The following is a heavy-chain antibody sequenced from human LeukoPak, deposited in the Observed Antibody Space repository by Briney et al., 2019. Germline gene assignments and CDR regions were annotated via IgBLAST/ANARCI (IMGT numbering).Heavy chain of an antibody. V-gene: IGHV4-39*07. CDR3: ARVDVFGVVSSDYYYYYMDV. Sequence: SETLSLTCTVSGGSISSSSYYWGWIRQPPGKGLEWIGSIHYSGSTYYNPSLKSRVTMSVDTSKNQFSLKLSSVTAADTAVYYCARVDVFGVVSSDYYYYYMDVWGKGTTVTVSS. J-gene: IGHJ6*03. CDR1: GGSISSSSYY. CDR2: IHYSGST. D-gene: IGHD3-3*01.